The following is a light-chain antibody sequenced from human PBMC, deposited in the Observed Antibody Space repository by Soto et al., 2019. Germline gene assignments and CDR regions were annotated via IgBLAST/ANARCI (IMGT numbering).Light chain of an antibody. V-gene: IGKV1-5*01. CDR3: QQYESFSPYT. J-gene: IGKJ2*01. CDR1: QSVSSS. CDR2: AAS. Sequence: DIQMTQSPYTLSAFVGDSVTITCRASQSVSSSLAWYQQKPGKAPKLLLYAASTLESGVSSRFSGSGLGIEFTIPISSLQPDDFGTYYCQQYESFSPYTFGEGTNVEIK.